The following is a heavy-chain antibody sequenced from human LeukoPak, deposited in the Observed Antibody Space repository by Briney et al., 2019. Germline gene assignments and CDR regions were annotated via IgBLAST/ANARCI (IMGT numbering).Heavy chain of an antibody. V-gene: IGHV3-30*18. D-gene: IGHD6-13*01. J-gene: IGHJ4*02. CDR2: ISYDGGNK. Sequence: PGGSLRLSCAASGFTFSHYGVHWVRQAPGKGLEWVAVISYDGGNKYYADSVKGRFTISRDNSKNTLYLQMNSLRAEDTAVYYCAKEAAAGPFDYWGQGTLVTVSS. CDR3: AKEAAAGPFDY. CDR1: GFTFSHYG.